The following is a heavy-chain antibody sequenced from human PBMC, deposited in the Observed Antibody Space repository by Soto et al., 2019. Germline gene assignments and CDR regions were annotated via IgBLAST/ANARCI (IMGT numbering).Heavy chain of an antibody. CDR2: ISAYNGNT. Sequence: ASVKVSCKASGYTFTSYGISWVRQAPGQGLEWMGWISAYNGNTNYAQKLQGRVTMTTDTSTSTAYTELRSLRSDDTAVYYCARIQAPIVVVPAATNWFDPWGQGTLVTVSS. V-gene: IGHV1-18*04. D-gene: IGHD2-2*01. CDR3: ARIQAPIVVVPAATNWFDP. J-gene: IGHJ5*02. CDR1: GYTFTSYG.